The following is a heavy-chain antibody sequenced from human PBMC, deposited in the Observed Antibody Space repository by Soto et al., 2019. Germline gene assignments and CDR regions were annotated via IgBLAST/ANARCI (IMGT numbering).Heavy chain of an antibody. J-gene: IGHJ6*02. D-gene: IGHD2-2*01. Sequence: GASVKVSCKASGGTFTSYAICWVRQAPGQGLEWMGGIIPIFGSTNYAQKFQGRVTITADRSTSTAYMELSSLRSDDTAVYYCARGVVPGFGNFYGMDVWGRGTTVTVS. CDR3: ARGVVPGFGNFYGMDV. CDR1: GGTFTSYA. CDR2: IIPIFGST. V-gene: IGHV1-69*06.